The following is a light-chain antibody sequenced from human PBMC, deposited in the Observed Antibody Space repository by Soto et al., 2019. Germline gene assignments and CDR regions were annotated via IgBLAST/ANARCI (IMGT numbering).Light chain of an antibody. Sequence: DIQMTQSPSTLSASVGDRVTIICRAIQGFVLGLAGYQQKPGKAPKLLIYKASSLESGVPSRFSGSGSGTEFTLTISSLQPDDFATYYCQQYNTYPLTFGGGTTVEIK. CDR1: QGFVLG. V-gene: IGKV1-5*03. J-gene: IGKJ4*01. CDR3: QQYNTYPLT. CDR2: KAS.